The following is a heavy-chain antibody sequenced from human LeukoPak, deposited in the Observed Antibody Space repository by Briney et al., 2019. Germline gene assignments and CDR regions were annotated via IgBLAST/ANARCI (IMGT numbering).Heavy chain of an antibody. CDR2: ISGSGGST. V-gene: IGHV3-23*01. D-gene: IGHD6-13*01. CDR1: GFTFSNYA. J-gene: IGHJ4*02. Sequence: PGGSLRLSCAASGFTFSNYAMTWVRQAPGKGLEWVSGISGSGGSTYYADSVKGWFTISRDNSKNTLYLQMNSLRAEDTAVYYCAKDPIAAGKARRFDYWGQGTLVTVSS. CDR3: AKDPIAAGKARRFDY.